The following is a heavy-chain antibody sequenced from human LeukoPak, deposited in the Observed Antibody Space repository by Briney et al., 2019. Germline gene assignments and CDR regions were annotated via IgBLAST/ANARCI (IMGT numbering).Heavy chain of an antibody. V-gene: IGHV6-1*01. J-gene: IGHJ4*02. Sequence: SQTLSLTCAISGDSVSSNSATWNWIRQSPSRGLEWLGRTYYRSKWYSDYAVSVKSRVTINPDTSKNQFSLQLNSVTPEDTAVYYCARVVSIAARRGYYFDYWGQGTLVTVSS. CDR2: TYYRSKWYS. CDR3: ARVVSIAARRGYYFDY. D-gene: IGHD6-6*01. CDR1: GDSVSSNSAT.